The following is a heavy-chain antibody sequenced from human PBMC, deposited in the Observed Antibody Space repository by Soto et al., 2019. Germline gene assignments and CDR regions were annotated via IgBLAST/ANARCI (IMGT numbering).Heavy chain of an antibody. D-gene: IGHD3-3*01. CDR1: GYTFTSYG. CDR3: AREGYYDFWSGPHYYYGMDV. Sequence: QVQLVQSGAEVKKPGASVKVSCKASGYTFTSYGISWVRQAPGHGLEWMGWISAYNGNTNYAQKLQGRVTMTTDTSTSTAYMELRSLRSDDTAVYYCAREGYYDFWSGPHYYYGMDVWGQGTTVTFSS. J-gene: IGHJ6*02. CDR2: ISAYNGNT. V-gene: IGHV1-18*01.